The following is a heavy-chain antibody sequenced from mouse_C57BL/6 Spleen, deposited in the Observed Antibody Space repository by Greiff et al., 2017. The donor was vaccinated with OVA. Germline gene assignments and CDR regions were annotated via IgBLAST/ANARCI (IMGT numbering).Heavy chain of an antibody. J-gene: IGHJ1*03. V-gene: IGHV5-6*02. CDR2: ISSGGSYT. CDR1: GFTFSSYG. CDR3: ARREGGNGYFDV. Sequence: DVMLVESGGDLVKPGGSLKLSCAASGFTFSSYGMSWVRQTPDKRLEWVATISSGGSYTYYPDSVKGRFTISRDNAKNTLYLQMSSLKSEDTAMYYCARREGGNGYFDVWGTGTTVTVSS. D-gene: IGHD2-1*01.